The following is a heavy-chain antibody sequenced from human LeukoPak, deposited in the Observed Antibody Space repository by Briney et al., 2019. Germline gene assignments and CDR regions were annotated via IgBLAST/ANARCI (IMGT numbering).Heavy chain of an antibody. J-gene: IGHJ6*02. D-gene: IGHD3-10*01. Sequence: SETLSLTCAVYGGSFSGYYWSWIRQPPRKGLEWIGEINHSESTNYNPSLKSRVTLSVDTSKNEFVLKLSSVTAADTAVYYCARVSGYYGSGSYYSNYYGMDVWGQGTTVTVSS. CDR2: INHSEST. CDR1: GGSFSGYY. CDR3: ARVSGYYGSGSYYSNYYGMDV. V-gene: IGHV4-34*01.